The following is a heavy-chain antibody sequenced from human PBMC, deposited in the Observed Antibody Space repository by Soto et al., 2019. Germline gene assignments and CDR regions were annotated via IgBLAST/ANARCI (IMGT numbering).Heavy chain of an antibody. V-gene: IGHV4-34*01. J-gene: IGHJ6*03. CDR1: GGSFSGYY. CDR2: INHSGST. CDR3: ARLLMSEVVPAAGYYYYYMDV. Sequence: SETLSLTCAVYGGSFSGYYWSWIRQPPGKGLEWIGEINHSGSTNYNPSLKSRVTISVDTSKNQFSLKLSSVTAADTAVYYCARLLMSEVVPAAGYYYYYMDVWGKGTTVTVSS. D-gene: IGHD2-2*01.